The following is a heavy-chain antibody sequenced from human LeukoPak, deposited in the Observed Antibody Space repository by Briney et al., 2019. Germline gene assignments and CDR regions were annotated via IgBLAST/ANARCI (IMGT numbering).Heavy chain of an antibody. CDR3: ARDLLPPPSSTNALDI. CDR2: IYTSGST. V-gene: IGHV4-61*02. CDR1: GGSISSGSYY. Sequence: PSQTLSLTCTVSGGSISSGSYYWSWIRQPAGKGLEWIGRIYTSGSTNYNPSLKSRVTISVDTSKNQFSLKLSSVTAADTAVYYCARDLLPPPSSTNALDIWGQGTMVTVSS. D-gene: IGHD5/OR15-5a*01. J-gene: IGHJ3*02.